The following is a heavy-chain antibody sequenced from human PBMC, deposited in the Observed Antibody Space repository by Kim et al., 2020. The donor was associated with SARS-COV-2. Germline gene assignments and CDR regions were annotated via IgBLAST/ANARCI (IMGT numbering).Heavy chain of an antibody. Sequence: QKFKVRVNMTRDTSTSTDYMELSSLRSEDTAVYYCARDSAVAESYYFDYWGQGTLVTVSS. J-gene: IGHJ4*02. D-gene: IGHD6-19*01. V-gene: IGHV1-46*01. CDR3: ARDSAVAESYYFDY.